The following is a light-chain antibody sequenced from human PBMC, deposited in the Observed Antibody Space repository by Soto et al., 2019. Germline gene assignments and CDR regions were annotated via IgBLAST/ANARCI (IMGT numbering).Light chain of an antibody. V-gene: IGKV3-20*01. Sequence: EIVLTQSPGTLSLSPGERATLSCRASQSVSSSYIAWYQQKPGQAPRLLIYGASSRATGIPDRFSGSGSGTDLTLTISRLEPEDCAVYYCQQYGKSLFTLGPGTKVDIK. CDR3: QQYGKSLFT. CDR2: GAS. CDR1: QSVSSSY. J-gene: IGKJ3*01.